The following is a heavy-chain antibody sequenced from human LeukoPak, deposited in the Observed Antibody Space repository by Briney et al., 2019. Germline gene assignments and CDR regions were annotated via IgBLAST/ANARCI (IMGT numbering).Heavy chain of an antibody. V-gene: IGHV3-30-3*01. CDR1: GFTFSSNA. J-gene: IGHJ4*02. CDR3: ANKHPPLAGLRGPLDY. CDR2: ISYDGIYK. D-gene: IGHD6-19*01. Sequence: GGSLRLSCAASGFTFSSNAMNWVRQAPGRGLEWVAIISYDGIYKFYADSVKGRFTISRDNSKNTLYLQMNSLRAEDTAIYFCANKHPPLAGLRGPLDYWGQGTLVTVSS.